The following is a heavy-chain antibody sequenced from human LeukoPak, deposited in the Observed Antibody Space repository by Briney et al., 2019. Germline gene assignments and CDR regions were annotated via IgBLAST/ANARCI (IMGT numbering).Heavy chain of an antibody. CDR1: GFTFSSYS. CDR3: ARDPGYYYGSGRRFDY. Sequence: GGSLRLSCAASGFTFSSYSMNWVRQAPGKGLEWVSSISRSSSYIYYADSVKGRFTISRDNAKNSLYLQMNSLRAEDTAVYYCARDPGYYYGSGRRFDYWGQGTLVTVSS. V-gene: IGHV3-21*01. CDR2: ISRSSSYI. J-gene: IGHJ4*02. D-gene: IGHD3-10*01.